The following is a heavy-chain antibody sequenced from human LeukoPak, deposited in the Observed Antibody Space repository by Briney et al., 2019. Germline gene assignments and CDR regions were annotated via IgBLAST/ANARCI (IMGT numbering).Heavy chain of an antibody. V-gene: IGHV4-30-2*01. J-gene: IGHJ4*02. CDR1: GGSISSGGYY. Sequence: SETLSLTCTVSGGSISSGGYYWSWIRQPPGKGLEWIGYIYHSGSTNYNPSLKSRVTISVDTSKNQFSLKLSSVTAADTAVYYCARQFLRGIAARGALRWGQGTLVTVSS. CDR3: ARQFLRGIAARGALR. CDR2: IYHSGST. D-gene: IGHD6-6*01.